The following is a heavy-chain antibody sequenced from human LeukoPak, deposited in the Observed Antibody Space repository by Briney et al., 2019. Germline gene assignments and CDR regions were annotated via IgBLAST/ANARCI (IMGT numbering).Heavy chain of an antibody. CDR2: IGTGGDT. D-gene: IGHD1-26*01. J-gene: IGHJ6*02. CDR3: VREIMGSYGGHYYYGIDV. V-gene: IGHV3-13*01. CDR1: GFTFSNYD. Sequence: GGSLRLYCVASGFTFSNYDMHWVRQVQGKGLEWVSAIGTGGDTYYSDSVKGRFTISRENAKGSLYLQMNSLEAEDTATYHCVREIMGSYGGHYYYGIDVWGQGTTVTVSS.